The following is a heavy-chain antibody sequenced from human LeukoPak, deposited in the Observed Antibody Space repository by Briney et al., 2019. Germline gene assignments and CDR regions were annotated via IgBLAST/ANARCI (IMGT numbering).Heavy chain of an antibody. J-gene: IGHJ4*02. D-gene: IGHD2-21*01. CDR1: GFSFASHW. CDR2: IYAGDSDA. V-gene: IGHV5-51*01. Sequence: GESLKISCKGSGFSFASHWIAWVRQMPGKGLEWMGIIYAGDSDAKYSPSFDGHVTFSVDKSIGAAYLQWSSLRASDTAMYFCARYSKILDDWGQGTLVTVSS. CDR3: ARYSKILDD.